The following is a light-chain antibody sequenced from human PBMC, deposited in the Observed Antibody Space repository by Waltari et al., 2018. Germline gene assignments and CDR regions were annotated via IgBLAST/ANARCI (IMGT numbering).Light chain of an antibody. CDR3: QVWDSNIDHGV. Sequence: VLTQPPSLSVAPGQTAKITCGRKHLDSYSVHWYRQKPGQVPAVVLYYNSDRPSGRPERFSGSNSGNTATLTISRVEAGDEADYYCQVWDSNIDHGVFGGGTKLTVL. CDR1: HLDSYS. CDR2: YNS. V-gene: IGLV3-21*04. J-gene: IGLJ3*02.